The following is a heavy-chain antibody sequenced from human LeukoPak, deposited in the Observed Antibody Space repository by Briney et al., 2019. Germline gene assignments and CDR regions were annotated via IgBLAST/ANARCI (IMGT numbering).Heavy chain of an antibody. J-gene: IGHJ4*02. CDR1: GFTFSSYG. D-gene: IGHD6-19*01. V-gene: IGHV3-30*18. Sequence: GGSLRLSCAASGFTFSSYGMHWVRQAPGKGLEWVAVISYDGSNKYYADSVKGRFTISRDNSKNTLYLQMNSLRAEDTAVYYCAKDSGSGWFTPPGAFDYWGQGTLVTVSS. CDR2: ISYDGSNK. CDR3: AKDSGSGWFTPPGAFDY.